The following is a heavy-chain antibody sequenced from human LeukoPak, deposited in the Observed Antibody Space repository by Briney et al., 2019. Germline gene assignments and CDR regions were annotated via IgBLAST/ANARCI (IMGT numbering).Heavy chain of an antibody. J-gene: IGHJ4*02. V-gene: IGHV3-23*01. CDR2: IGGSGDRT. CDR3: AKDMRMASFEH. CDR1: GSTFSIYG. D-gene: IGHD5-24*01. Sequence: GGSLRLSCAASGSTFSIYGMNWVRQSPGKGLEWVSGIGGSGDRTYYADSVKGRFSISRDNSKNTLYLQINSLRVEDTAVYYCAKDMRMASFEHWGRGTQVTVSS.